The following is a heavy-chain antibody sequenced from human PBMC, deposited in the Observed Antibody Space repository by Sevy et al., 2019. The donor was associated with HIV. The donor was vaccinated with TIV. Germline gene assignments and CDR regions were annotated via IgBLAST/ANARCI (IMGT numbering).Heavy chain of an antibody. J-gene: IGHJ6*02. CDR1: GYTLTKLP. Sequence: ASVKFSCKVSGYTLTKLPMHWVRQAPGKGPEWMGGFDPEDGETIYAQRFQGRVTMTEDTSTDTAYMELSSLRSEDTAVYYCATLDFWSENPFYGTDVWGQGTTVTVSS. CDR3: ATLDFWSENPFYGTDV. D-gene: IGHD3-3*01. CDR2: FDPEDGET. V-gene: IGHV1-24*01.